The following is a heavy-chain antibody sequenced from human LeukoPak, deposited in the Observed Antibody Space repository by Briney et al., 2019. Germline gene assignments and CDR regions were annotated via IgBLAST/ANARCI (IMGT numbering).Heavy chain of an antibody. CDR3: AKVSSSGWLFDY. V-gene: IGHV3-23*01. D-gene: IGHD6-19*01. J-gene: IGHJ4*02. CDR2: ITGSDGST. CDR1: GLTFSSYW. Sequence: GGSQRLSCEASGLTFSSYWMSWVRQAPGKGLVWVSGITGSDGSTYYAESVKGRFTISRDNSKNTLYLQMSSLRAEDTAVYYCAKVSSSGWLFDYWGQGTLVTVSS.